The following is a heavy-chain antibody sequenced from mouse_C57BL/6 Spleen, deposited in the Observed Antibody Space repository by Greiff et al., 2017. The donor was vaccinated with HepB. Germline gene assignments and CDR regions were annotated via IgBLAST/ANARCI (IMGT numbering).Heavy chain of an antibody. J-gene: IGHJ4*01. Sequence: VQLQQPGAELVMPGASVKLSCKASGYTFTSYWMHWVKQRPGQGLEWIGEIDPSDSYTNYNQKFKGKSTLTVDKSSSTAYMQLSSLTSEDSAVYYCARRGANYYAMDYWGQGTSVTVSS. CDR1: GYTFTSYW. V-gene: IGHV1-69*01. D-gene: IGHD1-1*01. CDR3: ARRGANYYAMDY. CDR2: IDPSDSYT.